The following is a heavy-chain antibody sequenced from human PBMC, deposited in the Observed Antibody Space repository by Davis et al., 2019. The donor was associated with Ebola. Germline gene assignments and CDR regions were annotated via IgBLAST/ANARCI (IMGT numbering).Heavy chain of an antibody. Sequence: GESLKISCAASGSTFRSFGMHWVRQAPGKGLEWEAVISFDGSSKYYADSVKGRFTISRDNSKNTVYLQMNSLRAEDTAVYYCARDTYYYGSGSYMYGMDVWGKGTTVTVSS. V-gene: IGHV3-30*03. CDR2: ISFDGSSK. D-gene: IGHD3-10*01. CDR1: GSTFRSFG. CDR3: ARDTYYYGSGSYMYGMDV. J-gene: IGHJ6*04.